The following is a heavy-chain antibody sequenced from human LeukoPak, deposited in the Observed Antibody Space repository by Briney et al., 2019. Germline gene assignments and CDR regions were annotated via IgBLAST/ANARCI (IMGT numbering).Heavy chain of an antibody. CDR1: GFTFSSYG. V-gene: IGHV3-30*18. D-gene: IGHD3-22*01. J-gene: IGHJ6*02. CDR3: AKDYYDSSGYYYGMDV. Sequence: PGRSLRLSCAASGFTFSSYGMHWVRQAPGKGLEWVAVISYDGSNKYYADSVKGRFTISRDNSKNTLYLQMNSLRAEDTAVYYCAKDYYDSSGYYYGMDVGGQGTTVTVSS. CDR2: ISYDGSNK.